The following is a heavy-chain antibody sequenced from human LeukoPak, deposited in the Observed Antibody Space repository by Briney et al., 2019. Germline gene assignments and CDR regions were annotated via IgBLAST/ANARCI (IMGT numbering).Heavy chain of an antibody. CDR1: GGSFSGYY. Sequence: SETLSLTCAVYGGSFSGYYWSWIRQPPGKGPEWIGEINHSGSTNYNPSLKSRVTISVDTSKNQFSLKLSSVTAADTAVYYCARGSRTYYYDSSGYYSRYYFDYWGQGTLVTVSS. CDR3: ARGSRTYYYDSSGYYSRYYFDY. D-gene: IGHD3-22*01. J-gene: IGHJ4*02. V-gene: IGHV4-34*01. CDR2: INHSGST.